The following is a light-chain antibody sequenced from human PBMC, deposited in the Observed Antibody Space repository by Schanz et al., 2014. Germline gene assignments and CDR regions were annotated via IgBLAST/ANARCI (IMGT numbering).Light chain of an antibody. CDR1: QSILYSSNNKNY. Sequence: DIVMTQSPDSLAVSLGERATINCKSSQSILYSSNNKNYLAWYQQKPGQPPKLLIYWASTRESGVPDRFGGSGSGTDFTLTISSLQAEDVAVYYCQQYYSIPRTFGQGTKLEIK. V-gene: IGKV4-1*01. J-gene: IGKJ2*02. CDR2: WAS. CDR3: QQYYSIPRT.